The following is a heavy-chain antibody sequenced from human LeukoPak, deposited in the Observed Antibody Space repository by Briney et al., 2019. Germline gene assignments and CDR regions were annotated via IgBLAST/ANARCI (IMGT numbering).Heavy chain of an antibody. Sequence: GGSLRLSCAASGFTFSHYAMHWVRQAPGKGLEWVAVISYHGIDKYYADSVKGRFTISRDNAKNSLYLQMNSLRAEDTAVYYCARGDGRIAAAGLDVWGKGTTVTVSS. V-gene: IGHV3-30-3*01. CDR2: ISYHGIDK. CDR3: ARGDGRIAAAGLDV. D-gene: IGHD6-13*01. J-gene: IGHJ6*04. CDR1: GFTFSHYA.